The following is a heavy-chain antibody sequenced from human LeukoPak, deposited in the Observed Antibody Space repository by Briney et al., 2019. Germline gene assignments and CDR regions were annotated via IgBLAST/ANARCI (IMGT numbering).Heavy chain of an antibody. J-gene: IGHJ6*03. CDR1: GGSISSYY. V-gene: IGHV4-59*01. Sequence: SETLSLTCTVSGGSISSYYWSWIRQPPGKGLEWIGYIYYSGNTNYNPSLKSRVTISIDMSKNQFSLKLSSVTAADTAVYYCGRDWDYMDVWGKGTTVTISS. CDR3: GRDWDYMDV. CDR2: IYYSGNT. D-gene: IGHD3-16*01.